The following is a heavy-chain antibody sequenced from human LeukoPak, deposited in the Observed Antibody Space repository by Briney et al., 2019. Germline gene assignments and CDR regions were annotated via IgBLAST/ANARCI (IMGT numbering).Heavy chain of an antibody. CDR2: IKQDGSEK. CDR1: GFTFSSYW. CDR3: ARVAVAGSYYFDY. V-gene: IGHV3-7*04. D-gene: IGHD6-19*01. Sequence: GGSLRLSCAASGFTFSSYWMSWVRQAPGKGLEWVANIKQDGSEKYYVDSVKGRFTISRDNAKNSLYLQMNSLRAEETAVYYCARVAVAGSYYFDYWGQGTLITVTS. J-gene: IGHJ4*02.